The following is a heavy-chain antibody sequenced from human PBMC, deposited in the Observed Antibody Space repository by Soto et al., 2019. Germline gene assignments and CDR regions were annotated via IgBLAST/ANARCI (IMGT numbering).Heavy chain of an antibody. J-gene: IGHJ6*02. V-gene: IGHV3-30-3*01. Sequence: ESGGGVVQPGRSLRLSCAASGFTFSSYAMHWVRQAPGKGLEWVAVISYDGSNKYYADSVKGRFTISRDNSKNTLYLQMNSLRAEDTVVYYCARTPRGQWELPYYYYGMDVWGQGTTVTVSS. CDR2: ISYDGSNK. CDR1: GFTFSSYA. D-gene: IGHD1-26*01. CDR3: ARTPRGQWELPYYYYGMDV.